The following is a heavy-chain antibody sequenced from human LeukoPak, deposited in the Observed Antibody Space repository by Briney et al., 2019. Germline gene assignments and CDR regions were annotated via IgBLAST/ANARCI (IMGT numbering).Heavy chain of an antibody. CDR1: GGTFSSYA. V-gene: IGHV1-69*13. CDR2: IIPIFGTA. D-gene: IGHD2-2*01. Sequence: SVKVSCKASGGTFSSYAISWVRQAPGQGLEWMGGIIPIFGTANYAQKFQGRVTITADESTSTAYMELSSLRSEDTAVYYCARVGRYCSSTSCYGPFDIWGQGTMVTVSS. CDR3: ARVGRYCSSTSCYGPFDI. J-gene: IGHJ3*02.